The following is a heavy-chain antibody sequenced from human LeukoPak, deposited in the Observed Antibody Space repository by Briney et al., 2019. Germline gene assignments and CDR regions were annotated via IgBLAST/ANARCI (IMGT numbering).Heavy chain of an antibody. J-gene: IGHJ4*02. CDR2: INPSGGST. CDR1: GYTFTSYY. V-gene: IGHV1-46*01. CDR3: ARAYYDSSGYWYYFDY. Sequence: ASVKVSCKASGYTFTSYYMHWVRQAPGQGLEWMGIINPSGGSTSYAQKFQGRVTMTADTSSSTAYMELRSLRSDDTAVYYCARAYYDSSGYWYYFDYWGQGTLVTVSS. D-gene: IGHD3-22*01.